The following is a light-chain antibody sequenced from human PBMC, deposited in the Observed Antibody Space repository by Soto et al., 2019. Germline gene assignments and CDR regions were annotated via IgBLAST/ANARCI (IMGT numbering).Light chain of an antibody. CDR2: DAT. CDR3: QHYNCY. CDR1: QIMYTW. Sequence: DIEMTQSPSTLSASVGDRVTITCRASQIMYTWLAWYQQKPGKAPKVLIYDATTLESGVPSRFSGSGSGTEFALTIGSLQPDDFATYYCQHYNCYFGQATKLEI. V-gene: IGKV1-5*01. J-gene: IGKJ2*01.